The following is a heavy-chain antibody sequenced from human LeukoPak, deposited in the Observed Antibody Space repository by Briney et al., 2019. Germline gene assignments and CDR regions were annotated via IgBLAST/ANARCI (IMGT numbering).Heavy chain of an antibody. Sequence: PGGSLRLSCAASGFTFSSYWMSWVRQAPGKGLEWVANIKQDGSEKYYVDSVKGRFTISRDNAKNSLYLQMNSLRAEDTAVYYCARDRAAGKFYFDFWGQGTLVTVSS. CDR1: GFTFSSYW. D-gene: IGHD6-13*01. CDR3: ARDRAAGKFYFDF. CDR2: IKQDGSEK. J-gene: IGHJ4*02. V-gene: IGHV3-7*03.